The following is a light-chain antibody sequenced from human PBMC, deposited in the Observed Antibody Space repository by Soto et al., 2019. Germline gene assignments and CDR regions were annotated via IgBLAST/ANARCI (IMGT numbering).Light chain of an antibody. CDR1: QTVSSNF. J-gene: IGKJ4*01. Sequence: EIVLTQSPGTLSLSPGERATLSCRASQTVSSNFLAWFQQKPGQAPRFVIYGASSRATGIPDRFSGSGSGTDCTLTINSLEPEEVAVYYCQQYGSSPLTFGGGTKLEIK. CDR2: GAS. CDR3: QQYGSSPLT. V-gene: IGKV3-20*01.